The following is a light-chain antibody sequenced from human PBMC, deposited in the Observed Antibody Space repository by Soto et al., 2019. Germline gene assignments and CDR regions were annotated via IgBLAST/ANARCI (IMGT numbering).Light chain of an antibody. CDR3: QQYGSSPTT. Sequence: DIQMTQSPSSVSASVGDRVTITCLASQDISSWLAWYQQKPGKAPKLLIYKASSLESGVPSRFSGSGSGTDFTLTISRLEPEDFAVYYCQQYGSSPTTFGQGTKV. V-gene: IGKV1-5*03. J-gene: IGKJ1*01. CDR1: QDISSW. CDR2: KAS.